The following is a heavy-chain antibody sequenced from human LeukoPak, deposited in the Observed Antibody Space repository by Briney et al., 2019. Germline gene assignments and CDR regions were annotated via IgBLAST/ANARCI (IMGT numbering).Heavy chain of an antibody. Sequence: GGSLRLSCAASGFTFSSYSMNWVRQAPGKGLEWVSFITGSGSYIYYGDSMEGRFTMSRDNAKNSLYLQMNSLRAEDTAVYYCARDTVTTGAYWGQGTLVTVSS. V-gene: IGHV3-21*01. CDR3: ARDTVTTGAY. D-gene: IGHD4-17*01. J-gene: IGHJ4*02. CDR1: GFTFSSYS. CDR2: ITGSGSYI.